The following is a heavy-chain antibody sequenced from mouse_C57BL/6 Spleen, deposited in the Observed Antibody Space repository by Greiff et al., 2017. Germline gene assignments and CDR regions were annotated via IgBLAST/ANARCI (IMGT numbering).Heavy chain of an antibody. CDR3: ARGGSGYAWFAY. CDR2: ISSGSSTI. Sequence: EVHLVESGGGLVKPGGSLKLSCAASGFTFSDYGMHWVRQAPEKGLEWVAYISSGSSTIYYADTVKGRFTITRDNAKNTLFLQMTSLRAEDTAMYYCARGGSGYAWFAYWGQGTLVTVSA. J-gene: IGHJ3*01. CDR1: GFTFSDYG. D-gene: IGHD3-2*02. V-gene: IGHV5-17*01.